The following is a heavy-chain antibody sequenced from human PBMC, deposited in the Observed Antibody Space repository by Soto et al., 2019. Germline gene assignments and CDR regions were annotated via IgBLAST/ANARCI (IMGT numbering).Heavy chain of an antibody. J-gene: IGHJ6*02. CDR1: GYSFTSYW. CDR2: IYPGDSDT. Sequence: PGESLKISCKGSGYSFTSYWIGWVRQMPGKGLEWMGIIYPGDSDTRYSPSFQGQVTISADKSISTAYLQWSSLKASDTAMYYCARRGAMTFYSYYGMDVWGQGTTVTVSS. CDR3: ARRGAMTFYSYYGMDV. D-gene: IGHD2-2*01. V-gene: IGHV5-51*03.